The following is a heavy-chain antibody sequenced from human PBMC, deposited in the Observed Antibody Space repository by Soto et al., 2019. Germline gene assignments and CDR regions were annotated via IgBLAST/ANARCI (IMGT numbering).Heavy chain of an antibody. D-gene: IGHD3-16*01. CDR1: GFTVSSNY. V-gene: IGHV3-53*01. Sequence: GGSLRLSCAASGFTVSSNYMSLVRQAPGKGLEWVSVISSGDSTYYADSVKGRFTISRDNSKNTLYLQMNSLRAEDTAVYYCARDVGHYGMDVWGQGTTVTVSS. CDR2: ISSGDST. CDR3: ARDVGHYGMDV. J-gene: IGHJ6*02.